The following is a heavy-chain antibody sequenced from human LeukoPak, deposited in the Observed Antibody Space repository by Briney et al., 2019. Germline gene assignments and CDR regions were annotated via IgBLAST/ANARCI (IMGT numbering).Heavy chain of an antibody. J-gene: IGHJ4*02. V-gene: IGHV4-61*10. CDR1: GGSVTSGNYY. D-gene: IGHD4-23*01. CDR2: IYTNGGA. Sequence: SETLSLTCTVSGGSVTSGNYYWNWIRQPAGKGLEWIGRIYTNGGASYNPSLKSRVTISVDTSKNQFSLKLSSVTAADTAVYYCARFGYGGYYFDYWGQGTLVTVSS. CDR3: ARFGYGGYYFDY.